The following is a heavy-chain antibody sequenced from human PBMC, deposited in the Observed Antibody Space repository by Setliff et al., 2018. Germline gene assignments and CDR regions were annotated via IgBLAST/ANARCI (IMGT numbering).Heavy chain of an antibody. V-gene: IGHV4-61*01. CDR1: GGSISSSSYY. CDR2: IYYSGST. CDR3: AREGFGDGAFDI. Sequence: PSETLSLTCTVSGGSISSSSYYWGWIRQPPGKGLEWIGYIYYSGSTNYNPSLKSRVTISADTSKNQFSLKLSSVTAADTAVYYCAREGFGDGAFDIWGQGTRVTVSS. J-gene: IGHJ3*02. D-gene: IGHD3-10*01.